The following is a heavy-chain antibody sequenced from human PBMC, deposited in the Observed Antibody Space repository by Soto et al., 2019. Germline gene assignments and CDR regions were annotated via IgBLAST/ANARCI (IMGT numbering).Heavy chain of an antibody. D-gene: IGHD3-10*01. CDR2: ISAYTGKA. J-gene: IGHJ4*02. CDR1: GYVFISYG. CDR3: ARDQRYYGSGSYYSDN. V-gene: IGHV1-18*04. Sequence: QVHLVQSGPEVKKPGASVKVSCKTSGYVFISYGISWVRQAPGHGLEWVGWISAYTGKADYAQKFQGRVTMTTETSTSTAFLELWSLRSDDTAVYYCARDQRYYGSGSYYSDNWGQGTLVTVSS.